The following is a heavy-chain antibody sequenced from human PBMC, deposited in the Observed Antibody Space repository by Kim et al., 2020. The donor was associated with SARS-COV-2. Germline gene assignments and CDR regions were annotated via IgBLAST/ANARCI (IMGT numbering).Heavy chain of an antibody. CDR2: IRSKTKTYAT. D-gene: IGHD3-10*01. Sequence: GGSLRLSCAASGFIFSDSAIHWVRQASGKGLEWVGRIRSKTKTYATTYPASVKGRFTISRDDSKNTAYLQMNSLKNEDTAVYYCTRREFQSAPFDYWGQG. V-gene: IGHV3-73*01. J-gene: IGHJ4*02. CDR3: TRREFQSAPFDY. CDR1: GFIFSDSA.